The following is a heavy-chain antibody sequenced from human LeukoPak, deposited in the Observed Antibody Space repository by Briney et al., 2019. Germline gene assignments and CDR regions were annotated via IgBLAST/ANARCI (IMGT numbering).Heavy chain of an antibody. D-gene: IGHD3-3*01. CDR2: ISASTGYT. CDR3: ASFNYDFWSGYFLFDY. V-gene: IGHV1-18*01. J-gene: IGHJ4*02. CDR1: GYSFTGFG. Sequence: ASVKVSCKASGYSFTGFGISRARQAPGQGLEWMGWISASTGYTEYAQKFQGRVTMTTDTSISTAYMELSRLRSDDTAVYYCASFNYDFWSGYFLFDYWGQGTLVTVSS.